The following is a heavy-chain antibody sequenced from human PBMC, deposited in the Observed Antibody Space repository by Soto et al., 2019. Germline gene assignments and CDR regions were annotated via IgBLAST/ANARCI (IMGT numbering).Heavy chain of an antibody. Sequence: PSETLSLTCTVSGGSISSGGYYWSWIRQHPGKGLEYIGYIYYSGSTYYNPSLKSRVTISIDTSKNQFSLKLSSVTAADTAVYYCARAAFLRYYYDSSGYYFDYWGQGTLVTVSS. CDR1: GGSISSGGYY. V-gene: IGHV4-31*03. CDR3: ARAAFLRYYYDSSGYYFDY. CDR2: IYYSGST. J-gene: IGHJ4*02. D-gene: IGHD3-22*01.